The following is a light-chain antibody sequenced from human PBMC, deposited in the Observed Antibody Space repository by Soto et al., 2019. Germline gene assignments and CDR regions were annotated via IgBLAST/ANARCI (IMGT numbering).Light chain of an antibody. CDR2: NIR. Sequence: QSVLTQPASVSGSPGQSITISCTGTSGDVDTYKYVSWYQQHPGKAPKLIIYNIRGRPSGVSSRFSGSQSGYTASLTISGLRAEDEADYFCSAYTGNGAVIFGGGTKVTVL. CDR3: SAYTGNGAVI. V-gene: IGLV2-14*03. CDR1: SGDVDTYKY. J-gene: IGLJ2*01.